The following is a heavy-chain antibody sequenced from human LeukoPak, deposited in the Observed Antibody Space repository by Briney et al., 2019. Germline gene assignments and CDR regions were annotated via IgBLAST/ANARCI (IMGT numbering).Heavy chain of an antibody. CDR1: GFTFTTYA. CDR3: AKAPEPVITPPLFDVFDI. CDR2: ISYDGSHK. Sequence: GGSLRLSCAASGFTFTTYAIHWVRQAPGKGLEWVAVISYDGSHKYYGDSVKGRFTISRDNSKNTLYLQMNGLRVEDTAVYHGAKAPEPVITPPLFDVFDIWGKGKMVTVS. D-gene: IGHD1-14*01. J-gene: IGHJ3*02. V-gene: IGHV3-30*18.